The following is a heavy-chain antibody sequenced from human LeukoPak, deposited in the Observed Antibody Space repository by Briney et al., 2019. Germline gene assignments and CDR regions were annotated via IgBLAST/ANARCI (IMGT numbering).Heavy chain of an antibody. CDR3: ATEGKLYYGMDV. CDR2: INPSGGST. V-gene: IGHV1-46*01. CDR1: GYTFTNYY. Sequence: GASVKVSCKASGYTFTNYYMQWVRQVPGQGLEWMGIINPSGGSTSYAQKFQGRVTMTRDTSTSTVYMELSSLKSDDTAVYYCATEGKLYYGMDVWGQGTTVTVSS. D-gene: IGHD4-23*01. J-gene: IGHJ6*02.